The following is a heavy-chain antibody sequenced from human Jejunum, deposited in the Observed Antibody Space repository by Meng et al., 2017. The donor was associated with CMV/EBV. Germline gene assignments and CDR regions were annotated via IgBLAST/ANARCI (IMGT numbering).Heavy chain of an antibody. J-gene: IGHJ5*02. CDR1: GDSVSGGGYY. Sequence: LSLTCTVSGDSVSGGGYYWMWIRQTPRRGLEWIGNMYNSGTTTYNPSLKSRVSISVDISKNQFSLKLRSVTAADTAVYYCARWFDPWGQGILVTVSS. CDR2: MYNSGTT. CDR3: ARWFDP. V-gene: IGHV4-61*08.